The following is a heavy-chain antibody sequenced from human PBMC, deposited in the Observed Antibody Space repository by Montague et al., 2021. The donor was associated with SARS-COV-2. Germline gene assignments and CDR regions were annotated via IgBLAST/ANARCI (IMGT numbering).Heavy chain of an antibody. V-gene: IGHV4-59*01. J-gene: IGHJ3*02. CDR2: IYYSGST. D-gene: IGHD3-10*01. CDR3: EGEAWFGELRDAFDI. CDR1: GGSISSYY. Sequence: SETLSLTCTVSGGSISSYYWSWIRQPPGKGLEWIGYIYYSGSTNYNPSLKSRVTISVDTSKNQFSLKLSSVTAAATAVYYCEGEAWFGELRDAFDIWGQGTMVTVSS.